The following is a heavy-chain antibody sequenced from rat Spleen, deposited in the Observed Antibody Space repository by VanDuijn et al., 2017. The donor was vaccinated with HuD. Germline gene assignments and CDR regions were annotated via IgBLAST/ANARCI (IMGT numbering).Heavy chain of an antibody. CDR1: GFTFSKAA. Sequence: VQLVESGGGLVQPKESLKISCAASGFTFSKAAMYWVRQAPGKGLEWVARIRTEPNNYATFYADSVKDRFTISRDDSKNLVFLQMDDLQTEDTAMYYCTADTTVTPAPVDSWGQGVMVTVSS. CDR2: IRTEPNNYAT. V-gene: IGHV10-5*01. CDR3: TADTTVTPAPVDS. D-gene: IGHD1-1*01. J-gene: IGHJ2*01.